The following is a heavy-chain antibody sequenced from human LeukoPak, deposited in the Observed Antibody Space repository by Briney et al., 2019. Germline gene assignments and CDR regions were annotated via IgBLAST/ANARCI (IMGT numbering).Heavy chain of an antibody. D-gene: IGHD2-15*01. CDR2: IYYSGST. CDR3: ARVLRYCSGGNCYSGGLGYMDV. CDR1: GGSISSYY. Sequence: SETLSLTCTVSGGSISSYYWSWIRQPSGKGLEWIGYIYYSGSTNYNPSLKSRVTISVDTSKNQFSLKLSSVTAADTAVYYCARVLRYCSGGNCYSGGLGYMDVWGKGTTVTISS. J-gene: IGHJ6*03. V-gene: IGHV4-59*01.